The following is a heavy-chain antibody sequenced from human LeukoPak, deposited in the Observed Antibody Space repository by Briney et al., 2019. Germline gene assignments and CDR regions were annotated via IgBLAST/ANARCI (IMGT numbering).Heavy chain of an antibody. CDR2: IWFDGSNE. Sequence: GRSLRLSCAASGFSFSSYGMHWVRQAPGKGLEWVAVIWFDGSNEYYADSVKGRFTISRDNSKNTLFLQMNSLRADDTAVYYCARDQGDDFWSGYINYWGQGTLVTVSS. V-gene: IGHV3-33*01. CDR1: GFSFSSYG. CDR3: ARDQGDDFWSGYINY. J-gene: IGHJ4*02. D-gene: IGHD3-3*01.